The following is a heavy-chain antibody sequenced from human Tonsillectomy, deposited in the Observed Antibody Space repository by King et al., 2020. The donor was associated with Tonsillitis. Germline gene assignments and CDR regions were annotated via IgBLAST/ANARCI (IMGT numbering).Heavy chain of an antibody. Sequence: QLVQSGAEVKKPGESLKISCKGSGHSFSNSWIGWVRQMPGKGLEWMGIIYPGDSDTRYSPSFQGQVTISADKSINTAYLQWSSLRASDTAMYYCARQTKITIGDYWGQGTLVTVSS. CDR3: ARQTKITIGDY. V-gene: IGHV5-51*01. J-gene: IGHJ4*02. D-gene: IGHD3-10*01. CDR2: IYPGDSDT. CDR1: GHSFSNSW.